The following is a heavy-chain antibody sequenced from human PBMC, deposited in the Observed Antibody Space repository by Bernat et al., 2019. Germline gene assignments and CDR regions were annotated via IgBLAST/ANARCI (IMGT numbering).Heavy chain of an antibody. V-gene: IGHV3-49*03. Sequence: EVQLVESGGGLVQPGRSLRLSCTASGFTFGDYAMSWFRQAPGKGLEWVGCIRSKAYGGTTEYAASVKGRITNSRDESKRRAYLKMNCLKTEYTAVYYCTRDSIDCSSTGCYTYNWFDPWGQGTLVTVSS. J-gene: IGHJ5*02. CDR1: GFTFGDYA. CDR3: TRDSIDCSSTGCYTYNWFDP. D-gene: IGHD2-2*01. CDR2: IRSKAYGGTT.